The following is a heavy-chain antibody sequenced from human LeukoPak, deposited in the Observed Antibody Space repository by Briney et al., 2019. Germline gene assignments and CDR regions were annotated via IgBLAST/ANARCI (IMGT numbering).Heavy chain of an antibody. V-gene: IGHV1-18*01. J-gene: IGHJ4*02. Sequence: VASVKASCKASGYTFTSYGISWVRQAPGQGLEWMGWISAYNGNTNYAQKLQGRATMTTDTSTSTAYMELRSLRSDDTAVYYCASLRYGDYSFDYWGQGTLVTVSS. CDR3: ASLRYGDYSFDY. D-gene: IGHD4-17*01. CDR1: GYTFTSYG. CDR2: ISAYNGNT.